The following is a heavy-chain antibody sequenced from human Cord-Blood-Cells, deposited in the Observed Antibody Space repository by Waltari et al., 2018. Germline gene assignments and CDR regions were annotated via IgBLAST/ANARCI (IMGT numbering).Heavy chain of an antibody. CDR3: ASAARGNWNFDY. Sequence: EVQLVESGGGLVKPGGSLRLSCAASGFTFSSYSMNWVRQAPGKGLEWVSSISSSSSYIYYADSVKSRFTISRDNAKNSLYLQMNSLRAEDTAVYYCASAARGNWNFDYWGQGTLVTVSS. CDR2: ISSSSSYI. D-gene: IGHD1-20*01. V-gene: IGHV3-21*01. CDR1: GFTFSSYS. J-gene: IGHJ4*02.